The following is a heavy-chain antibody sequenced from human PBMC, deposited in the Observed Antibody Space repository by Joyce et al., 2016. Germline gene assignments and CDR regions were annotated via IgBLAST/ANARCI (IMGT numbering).Heavy chain of an antibody. CDR1: GFTLSGSS. J-gene: IGHJ6*02. CDR3: SNYDLWSGYSPSRDV. Sequence: EVQLVESGGGLVQPGGSLKLSCEVSGFTLSGSSVHGFRQASGKGLEWVGRIRSKANGDATAYAASVKGRFSISRDDSKNTAYLQMNSLKTEDTAVYYCSNYDLWSGYSPSRDVWGQGSTVTVSS. V-gene: IGHV3-73*02. CDR2: IRSKANGDAT. D-gene: IGHD3-3*01.